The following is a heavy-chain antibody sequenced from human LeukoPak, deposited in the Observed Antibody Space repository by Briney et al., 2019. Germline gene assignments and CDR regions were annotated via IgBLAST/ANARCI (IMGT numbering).Heavy chain of an antibody. J-gene: IGHJ4*02. CDR2: VSAYDGNT. V-gene: IGHV1-18*01. Sequence: GASVKVSCKASGYTFNSYGFSWVRQAPGKGLEWMGGVSAYDGNTNYAPKLRGRVTMTTDTSTSTAYMELRSLRSDGTAVYYCARSRYSSSWPIQFDYWGQGTLVTVSS. CDR3: ARSRYSSSWPIQFDY. CDR1: GYTFNSYG. D-gene: IGHD6-13*01.